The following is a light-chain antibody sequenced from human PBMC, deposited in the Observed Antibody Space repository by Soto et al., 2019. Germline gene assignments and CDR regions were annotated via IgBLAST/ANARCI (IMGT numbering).Light chain of an antibody. CDR1: QSVSSY. J-gene: IGKJ3*01. Sequence: EIVLTQSPATLSLSPGERATLSCRASQSVSSYLSWYHQKPGHAPTLLISDASNRTTHIPTRFSGSGSGSGFNLTISSIGPEDLEVYYCQRRSYGTPGFTFGHGTKVDIK. CDR3: QRRSYGTPGFT. CDR2: DAS. V-gene: IGKV3-11*01.